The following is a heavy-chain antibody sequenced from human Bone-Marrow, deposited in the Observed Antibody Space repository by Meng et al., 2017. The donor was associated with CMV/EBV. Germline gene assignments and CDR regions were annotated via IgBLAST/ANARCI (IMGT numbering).Heavy chain of an antibody. Sequence: SETLSLTCTVSGGSISSSGYYWSWIRQPPGKGLEWIGEINHSGSTNYNPSLKSRVTISVDTSKNQFSLKLSSVTAADTAVYYCARGSGSCGGDCYNFDYWGEGTLVTVSS. D-gene: IGHD2-21*01. CDR3: ARGSGSCGGDCYNFDY. CDR1: GGSISSSGYY. CDR2: INHSGST. J-gene: IGHJ4*02. V-gene: IGHV4-39*07.